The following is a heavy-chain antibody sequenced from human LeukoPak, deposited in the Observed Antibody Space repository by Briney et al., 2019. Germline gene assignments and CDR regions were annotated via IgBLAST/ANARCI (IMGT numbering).Heavy chain of an antibody. CDR1: GFTFSSYA. V-gene: IGHV3-23*01. Sequence: GGSLRLSCAASGFTFSSYAMSWVRQAPGKGLEWVSAISGSGGSTYYADSVKGRFTISRDNSENTLYLQMNSLRAEDTAVYYCAKDRPPRLRFLSSSAFCFQHWGQGTLVTVSS. J-gene: IGHJ1*01. CDR2: ISGSGGST. CDR3: AKDRPPRLRFLSSSAFCFQH. D-gene: IGHD3-3*01.